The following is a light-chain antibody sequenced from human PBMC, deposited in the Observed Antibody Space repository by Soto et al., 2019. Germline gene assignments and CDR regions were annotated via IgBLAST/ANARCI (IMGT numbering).Light chain of an antibody. V-gene: IGLV1-51*01. J-gene: IGLJ2*01. CDR3: ATWDYSMTGDV. CDR1: SSNIGNNY. CDR2: DNN. Sequence: QSVLTQPPSVSAAPGQKVTISCSGSSSNIGNNYVSWYQQLPGTAPKLLIYDNNKRPSGIPDRFSGSKSGTSGTLDITGLQTGDEADYYRATWDYSMTGDVFGGGTK.